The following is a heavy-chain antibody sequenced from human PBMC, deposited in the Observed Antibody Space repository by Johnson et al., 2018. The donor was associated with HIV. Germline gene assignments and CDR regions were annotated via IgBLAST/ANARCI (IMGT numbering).Heavy chain of an antibody. D-gene: IGHD6-19*01. CDR2: INVDGREK. V-gene: IGHV3-7*03. Sequence: VQLVESGGGVVRPGGSLRLSCAASGFTFDDYGVSWVRQAPGKGLEWVANINVDGREKYYVDSVKGRFTISRDNAKNSLYLQMNSLRAEDTAVYYCARDLAGHNAFDIWGQGTMVTVSS. J-gene: IGHJ3*02. CDR3: ARDLAGHNAFDI. CDR1: GFTFDDYG.